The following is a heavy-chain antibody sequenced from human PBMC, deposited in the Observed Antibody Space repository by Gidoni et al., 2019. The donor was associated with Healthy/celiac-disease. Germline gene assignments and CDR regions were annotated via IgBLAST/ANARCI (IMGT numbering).Heavy chain of an antibody. CDR3: ARGKGIDP. Sequence: QVQLQESGPGLVKPSETLSLHCTVSGGSISSYYWSWIRPPPGKGLEWIGYIYYSGSNNYNPSLKSRVTISVDTSKNQFSLKLSSVTAADTAVYYWARGKGIDPWGQGTLVTVSS. CDR1: GGSISSYY. J-gene: IGHJ5*02. CDR2: IYYSGSN. V-gene: IGHV4-59*01.